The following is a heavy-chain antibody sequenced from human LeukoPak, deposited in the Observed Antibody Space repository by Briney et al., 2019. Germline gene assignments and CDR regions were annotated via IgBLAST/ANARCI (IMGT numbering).Heavy chain of an antibody. CDR1: GFTFSSYA. V-gene: IGHV3-30-3*01. Sequence: PGGSLRLSCAASGFTFSSYAMHWVRQAPGKGLEWVAVISYDGSNKYYADSVKGRFTISRDNSKNTLYLQMNSLRAEDTAVYYCARDLPGARAAADAFDIWGQGTMVTVSS. CDR2: ISYDGSNK. CDR3: ARDLPGARAAADAFDI. J-gene: IGHJ3*02. D-gene: IGHD6-13*01.